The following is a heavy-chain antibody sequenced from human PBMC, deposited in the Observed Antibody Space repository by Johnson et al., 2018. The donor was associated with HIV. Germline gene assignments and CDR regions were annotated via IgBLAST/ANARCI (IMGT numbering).Heavy chain of an antibody. CDR3: ARGRTVVSVFDI. CDR2: ISYDANNK. CDR1: GFTFSSYA. D-gene: IGHD3-3*01. J-gene: IGHJ3*02. V-gene: IGHV3-30*04. Sequence: QVQLVESGGGVVQPEKSLRLSYAASGFTFSSYALHWVRQAPGKGLEWVAVISYDANNKYYADAVKGRFTISRDNSKNTLSLQMNSLRAEDTAVYYCARGRTVVSVFDIWGQGTMVTVSS.